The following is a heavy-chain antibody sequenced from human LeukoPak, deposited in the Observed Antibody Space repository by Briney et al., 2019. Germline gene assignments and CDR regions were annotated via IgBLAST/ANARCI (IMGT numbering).Heavy chain of an antibody. CDR2: ISSSGSTM. CDR1: GFTFSSYG. Sequence: LAGGSLRLSCAASGFTFSSYGMHWVRQAPGKGLEWVSYISSSGSTMYYADSVKGRFTISRDNAKNSLYLQMNSLRAEDTAVFYCARIFDSSGYPDDAFDIWGQGTMVTVSS. CDR3: ARIFDSSGYPDDAFDI. J-gene: IGHJ3*02. V-gene: IGHV3-48*01. D-gene: IGHD3-22*01.